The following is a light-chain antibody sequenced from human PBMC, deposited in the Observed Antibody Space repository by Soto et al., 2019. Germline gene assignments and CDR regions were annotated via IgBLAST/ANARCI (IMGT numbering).Light chain of an antibody. CDR1: QSVTDNY. CDR3: HQYGRSPRGT. Sequence: EIVLTQSPGTLSLSPGESATLSCRDSQSVTDNYLAWYQHKPGQAPRLLIYGASNRATGIPDRFSGSGSGTDFTLTISRLEPEDFAMYYCHQYGRSPRGTFGQGTKVEIK. CDR2: GAS. J-gene: IGKJ1*01. V-gene: IGKV3-20*01.